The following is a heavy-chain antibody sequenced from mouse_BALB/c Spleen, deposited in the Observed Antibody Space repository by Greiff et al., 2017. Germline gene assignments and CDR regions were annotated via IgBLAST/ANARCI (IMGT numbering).Heavy chain of an antibody. Sequence: EVKLVESGGGLVQPGGSRKLSCAASGFTFSSFGMHWVRQAPEKGLEWVAYISSGSSTIYYADTVKGRFTISRDNPKNTLFLQMTSLRSEDTAMYYCARITTAYYAMDYWGQGTSVTVSS. V-gene: IGHV5-17*02. J-gene: IGHJ4*01. CDR3: ARITTAYYAMDY. D-gene: IGHD1-2*01. CDR1: GFTFSSFG. CDR2: ISSGSSTI.